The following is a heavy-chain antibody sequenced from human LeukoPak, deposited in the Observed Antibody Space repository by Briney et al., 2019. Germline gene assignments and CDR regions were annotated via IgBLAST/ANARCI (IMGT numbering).Heavy chain of an antibody. CDR1: GASLRTGLYY. Sequence: SETLSLTCTVSGASLRTGLYYWSWIRQSPGKGLEWIGYIYYSGDTYYTPSPEGGLTISVDTSKNQFSLKLSSVTAADTAVYYWARLTTVTMMFDYWGQGTLVTVSS. D-gene: IGHD4-17*01. V-gene: IGHV4-30-4*08. J-gene: IGHJ4*02. CDR2: IYYSGDT. CDR3: ARLTTVTMMFDY.